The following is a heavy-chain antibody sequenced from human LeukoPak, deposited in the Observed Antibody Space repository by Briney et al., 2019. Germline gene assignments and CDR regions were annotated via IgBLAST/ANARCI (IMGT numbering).Heavy chain of an antibody. V-gene: IGHV4-39*01. CDR1: GGSISSSSYY. J-gene: IGHJ3*02. CDR2: IYYSGST. CDR3: ASLAPIDAFDI. Sequence: SETLSLTCTVSGGSISSSSYYWGWIRQPPGKGLEWIGSIYYSGSTYYNPSLKSRVTISVDTSKNQFSLKLSSVTAADTAVYYCASLAPIDAFDIWGQGTVVTVSS.